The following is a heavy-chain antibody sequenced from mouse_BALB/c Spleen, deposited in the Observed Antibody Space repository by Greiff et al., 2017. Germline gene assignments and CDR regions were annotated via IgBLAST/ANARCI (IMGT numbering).Heavy chain of an antibody. CDR2: INPSNGGT. CDR1: GFNIKDTY. Sequence: QVQLQQSGAELVKPGASVKLSCTASGFNIKDTYMHWVKQRPEQGLERIGEINPSNGGTNYNEKFKSKATLTVDKSSSTAYMQLSSLTSEDSAVYYCARWGWSYFDYWGQGTTLTVSS. D-gene: IGHD3-3*01. J-gene: IGHJ2*01. V-gene: IGHV1S81*02. CDR3: ARWGWSYFDY.